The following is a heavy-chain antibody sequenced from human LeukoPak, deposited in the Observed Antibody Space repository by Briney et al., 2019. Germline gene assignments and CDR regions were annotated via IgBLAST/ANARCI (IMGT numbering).Heavy chain of an antibody. Sequence: SVKVSCKASGGTFSSYAISWVRQAPGQGLGWMGGIIPIFGTANYAQKFQGRVTITTDESTSTAYMELSSLRSEDTAVYYCARGRDGDYYYYYMDVWGKGTTVTVSS. V-gene: IGHV1-69*05. J-gene: IGHJ6*03. CDR2: IIPIFGTA. CDR1: GGTFSSYA. CDR3: ARGRDGDYYYYYMDV. D-gene: IGHD3-10*01.